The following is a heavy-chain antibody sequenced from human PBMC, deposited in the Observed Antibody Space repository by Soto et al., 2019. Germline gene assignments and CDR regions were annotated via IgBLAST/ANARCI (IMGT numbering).Heavy chain of an antibody. CDR2: INPKSGFS. CDR3: ARDAYYDSSGRGYFQH. D-gene: IGHD3-22*01. CDR1: GYIFTAYY. V-gene: IGHV1-2*02. Sequence: ASVKVSWKTSGYIFTAYYLHWVRQAPGQGLEWMGWINPKSGFSKSLQKFRARVAMTRDTSISTFYMEVRSLRSDDTAVYYCARDAYYDSSGRGYFQHWGQGTMVTVSS. J-gene: IGHJ1*01.